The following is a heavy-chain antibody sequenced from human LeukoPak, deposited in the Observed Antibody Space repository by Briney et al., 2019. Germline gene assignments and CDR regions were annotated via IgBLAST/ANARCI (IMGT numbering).Heavy chain of an antibody. CDR1: GFTFSGYA. V-gene: IGHV4-34*01. J-gene: IGHJ4*02. CDR2: FHFSGAI. CDR3: ARRYEGSGYAYDY. D-gene: IGHD3-22*01. Sequence: GSLRLSCAASGFTFSGYAMNWVRPPPGKGLEWIGGFHFSGAINYNPSLKSRVTIFVDTSKKQISLKLNSVTAADTAVYYCARRYEGSGYAYDYWGQGILVTVSS.